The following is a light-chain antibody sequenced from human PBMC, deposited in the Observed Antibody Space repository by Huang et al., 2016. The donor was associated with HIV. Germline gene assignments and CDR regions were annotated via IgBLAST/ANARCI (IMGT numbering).Light chain of an antibody. V-gene: IGKV4-1*01. CDR1: QSVFHTSNIEIS. J-gene: IGKJ2*01. CDR2: CAS. Sequence: DIVMTQSPDSLPVSLGERATINCKSSQSVFHTSNIEISLAWYQQKPVQPPTLRIYCASTRDSGVPDRFSGSVSWTDFTLTISSLQAEDVAVYYCQQYYSTPYTFGQGTKLEIK. CDR3: QQYYSTPYT.